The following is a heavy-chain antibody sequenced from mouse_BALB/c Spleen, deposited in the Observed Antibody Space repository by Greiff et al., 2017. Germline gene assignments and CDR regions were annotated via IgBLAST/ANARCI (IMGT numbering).Heavy chain of an antibody. Sequence: EVKLMESGGGLVKPGGSLKLSCAASGFTFSSYAMSWVRQTPEKRLEWVASISSGGSTYYPDSVKGRFTISRDNARNILYLQMSSLRSEDTAMYYCAREGSTMITTGAMDYWGQGTSVTVSS. CDR2: ISSGGST. V-gene: IGHV5-6-5*01. D-gene: IGHD2-4*01. CDR3: AREGSTMITTGAMDY. CDR1: GFTFSSYA. J-gene: IGHJ4*01.